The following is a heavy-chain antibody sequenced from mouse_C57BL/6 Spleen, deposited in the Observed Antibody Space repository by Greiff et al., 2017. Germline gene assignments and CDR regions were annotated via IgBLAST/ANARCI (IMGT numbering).Heavy chain of an antibody. V-gene: IGHV1-72*01. D-gene: IGHD1-1*01. Sequence: QVQLQQPGAELVKPGASVKLSCKASGYTFTSYWMHWVKQRPGRGLEWIGRIDPNSGGTNYNQKFKSKATLTVDKPSSTAYMQLSSLTSEVSAVYYSARLSYYGSSSDDWGQGTSLTVS. J-gene: IGHJ2*02. CDR2: IDPNSGGT. CDR1: GYTFTSYW. CDR3: ARLSYYGSSSDD.